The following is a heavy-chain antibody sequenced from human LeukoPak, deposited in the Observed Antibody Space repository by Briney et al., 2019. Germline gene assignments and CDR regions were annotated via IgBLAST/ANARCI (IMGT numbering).Heavy chain of an antibody. CDR2: TYYRSKWYN. Sequence: SQTLSLTCAISGDSVSSDSAAWNWIRQSPSRGLEWLGRTYYRSKWYNDYSAFVKSRIIINPDTSKNQFSLQLNFVTPEDTAVYYCAREVVDRDWFDPWGQGTLVTVSS. CDR3: AREVVDRDWFDP. CDR1: GDSVSSDSAA. D-gene: IGHD2-15*01. J-gene: IGHJ5*02. V-gene: IGHV6-1*01.